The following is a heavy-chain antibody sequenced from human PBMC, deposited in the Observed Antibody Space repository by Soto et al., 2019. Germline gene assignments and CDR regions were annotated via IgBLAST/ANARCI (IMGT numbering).Heavy chain of an antibody. J-gene: IGHJ4*02. Sequence: EVQMLESGGGLVQPGGSLRLSCAASGFTFSSYAMSWVRQAPGKGLEWVSAISGSGGSTYYADSVKGRFTISRDNSKNTVDRQMNSLGAEDTAVYYCAKAPGGYCSGGSCYLDYWGQGTLVTVSS. CDR1: GFTFSSYA. V-gene: IGHV3-23*01. D-gene: IGHD2-15*01. CDR3: AKAPGGYCSGGSCYLDY. CDR2: ISGSGGST.